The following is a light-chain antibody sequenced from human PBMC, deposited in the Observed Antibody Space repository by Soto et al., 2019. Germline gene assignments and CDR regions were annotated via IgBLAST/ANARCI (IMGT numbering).Light chain of an antibody. CDR3: AAWDDSLSKV. CDR1: SSNIGSNY. CDR2: RNN. Sequence: QSVLTQPPSASGTPRQRVTISCSGSSSNIGSNYVYWYQQLPGTAPKLLTYRNNQRPSGVPDRFSGSKSGTSASLAISGLRSEDEADYYCAAWDDSLSKVFGTGTKVTVL. J-gene: IGLJ1*01. V-gene: IGLV1-47*01.